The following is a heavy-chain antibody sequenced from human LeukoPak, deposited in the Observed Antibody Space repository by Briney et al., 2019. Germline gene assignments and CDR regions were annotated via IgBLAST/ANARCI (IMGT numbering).Heavy chain of an antibody. CDR2: INHSGST. Sequence: SETLSLTCAVYGVSFSGYYWSWLRQPPGKGLEWVGEINHSGSTNYNPSLKSRVTISVDTSKNQFSLKLSSVTAADTAVYYCARGRVPAAIPYYYYGMDVWGKGTTVTVSS. CDR1: GVSFSGYY. J-gene: IGHJ6*04. V-gene: IGHV4-34*01. D-gene: IGHD2-2*01. CDR3: ARGRVPAAIPYYYYGMDV.